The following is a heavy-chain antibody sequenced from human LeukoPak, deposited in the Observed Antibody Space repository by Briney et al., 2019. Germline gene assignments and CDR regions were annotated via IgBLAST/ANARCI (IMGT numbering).Heavy chain of an antibody. J-gene: IGHJ3*01. CDR2: IYYSGSA. Sequence: SETLSLTCSVSGGSISSYYWSWIRQPPGKGQEWIGYIYYSGSANYNPSLKSRVTISVDTSKNQFSLKLSSVTAADTAVYYCARGDSRKNAFDLWGQGTMVTVYS. D-gene: IGHD6-13*01. V-gene: IGHV4-59*01. CDR1: GGSISSYY. CDR3: ARGDSRKNAFDL.